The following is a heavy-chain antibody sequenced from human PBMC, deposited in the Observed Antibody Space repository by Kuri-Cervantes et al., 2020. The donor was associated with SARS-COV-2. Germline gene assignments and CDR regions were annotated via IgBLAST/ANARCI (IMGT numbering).Heavy chain of an antibody. J-gene: IGHJ4*02. Sequence: ASVKVSCKASGGTFSSYAISWVRQAPGQGLEWMGWMNPNSGNTGYAQKFQGRVTMTRDTSTSTVYMELSSLRSEDTAVYYCARGSAGGRYSNYVLDYWGQGPLVTVSS. V-gene: IGHV1-8*02. CDR1: GGTFSSYA. CDR3: ARGSAGGRYSNYVLDY. CDR2: MNPNSGNT. D-gene: IGHD4-11*01.